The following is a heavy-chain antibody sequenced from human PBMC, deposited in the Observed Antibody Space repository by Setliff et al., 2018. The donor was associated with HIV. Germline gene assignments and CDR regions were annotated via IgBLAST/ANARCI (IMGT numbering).Heavy chain of an antibody. V-gene: IGHV3-20*01. J-gene: IGHJ2*01. Sequence: RPSETLSLTCAVSGGSISSDNWWTWVRQAPGKGLEWVSSITWNSGNIGYADSVKGRFTISRDNAKNSLFLQMNSLRAEDTALYHCVRDVRGGYFDIWGRGTLVTVSS. CDR3: VRDVRGGYFDI. D-gene: IGHD2-15*01. CDR1: GGSISSDNW. CDR2: ITWNSGNI.